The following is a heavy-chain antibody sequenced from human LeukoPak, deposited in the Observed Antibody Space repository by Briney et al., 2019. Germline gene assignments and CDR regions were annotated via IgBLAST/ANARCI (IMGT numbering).Heavy chain of an antibody. CDR3: ARSCSSTSCYTPGAFDI. J-gene: IGHJ3*02. Sequence: GGSLRLSCAASGFSFSSYDMHWVRQATGKGLEWVSAIGTAGDTYYPGSVKGRFTISRENAKNSFYLQMNSLRAGDTAVYYCARSCSSTSCYTPGAFDIWGQGTMVTVSS. CDR2: IGTAGDT. CDR1: GFSFSSYD. D-gene: IGHD2-2*02. V-gene: IGHV3-13*01.